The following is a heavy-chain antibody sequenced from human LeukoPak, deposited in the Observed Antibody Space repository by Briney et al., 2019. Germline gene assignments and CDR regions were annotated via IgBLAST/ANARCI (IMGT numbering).Heavy chain of an antibody. D-gene: IGHD6-13*01. CDR2: ISSSSSYI. V-gene: IGHV3-21*04. J-gene: IGHJ4*02. CDR3: ARKGYRYSSSWCFDY. CDR1: GFTFSSYS. Sequence: GGSLRLSCAASGFTFSSYSMNWVRQAPGKGLEWVSSISSSSSYIYYADSVKGRFTISRDNAKNSLYLQMNSLRAEDTAVYYCARKGYRYSSSWCFDYWGQGTLVTVSS.